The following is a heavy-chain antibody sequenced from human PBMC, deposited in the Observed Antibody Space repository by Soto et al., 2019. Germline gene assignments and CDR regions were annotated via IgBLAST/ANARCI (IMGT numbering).Heavy chain of an antibody. CDR3: ARDVAAANP. CDR1: GYTFTSYA. Sequence: EASVKVSCKASGYTFTSYAIDWVRQAPGQRLEWMGWINAGNGNTKYSQKFQGRVTITRDTSAGTAYMELSSLRSEDTAVYYCARDVAAANPWGQGTLVTVSS. CDR2: INAGNGNT. V-gene: IGHV1-3*01. D-gene: IGHD6-13*01. J-gene: IGHJ5*02.